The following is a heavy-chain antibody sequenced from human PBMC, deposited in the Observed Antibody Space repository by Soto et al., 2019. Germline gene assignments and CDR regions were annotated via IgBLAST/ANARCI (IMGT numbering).Heavy chain of an antibody. CDR2: IYYSGST. J-gene: IGHJ4*02. CDR3: ARHRLGYYDSSCYYFDY. V-gene: IGHV4-59*08. CDR1: GGSISSYY. Sequence: QVQLQESGPGLVKPSETLSLTCTVSGGSISSYYWSWIRQPPGKGLEWIGYIYYSGSTNYNPSLKSRVTISVDTSKNQFSLKLSSVTAADTAVYYCARHRLGYYDSSCYYFDYWGQGTLVTVSS. D-gene: IGHD3-22*01.